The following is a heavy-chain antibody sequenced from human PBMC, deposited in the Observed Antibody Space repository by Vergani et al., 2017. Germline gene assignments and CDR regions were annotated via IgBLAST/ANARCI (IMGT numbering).Heavy chain of an antibody. CDR2: IGTAGDT. Sequence: EVQLVESGGGLVQPGGSLRLSCAASGFTFSSYDMHWVRQATGKGLEWVSAIGTAGDTYYPGSVKGRFTISRENAKNSLYLQMNSLRAGDSAVYDCARAGYSDGLPYYGMDVWGQGTTVTVSS. CDR1: GFTFSSYD. CDR3: ARAGYSDGLPYYGMDV. D-gene: IGHD5-18*01. J-gene: IGHJ6*02. V-gene: IGHV3-13*01.